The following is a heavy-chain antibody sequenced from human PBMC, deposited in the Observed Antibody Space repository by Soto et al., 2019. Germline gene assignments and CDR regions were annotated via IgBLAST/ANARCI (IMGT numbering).Heavy chain of an antibody. D-gene: IGHD3-22*01. V-gene: IGHV3-23*01. Sequence: GGSLRLSCAASGFTFSSYAMSWVRQAPGKGLEWVSAISGSGGSTYYADSVKGRFTISRDNSKNTLYLQMNSLRAEDTAVYYCAKDLAPTQPYYYDSSGYYRSHYFDYWGQGTLVTVSS. CDR1: GFTFSSYA. CDR3: AKDLAPTQPYYYDSSGYYRSHYFDY. CDR2: ISGSGGST. J-gene: IGHJ4*02.